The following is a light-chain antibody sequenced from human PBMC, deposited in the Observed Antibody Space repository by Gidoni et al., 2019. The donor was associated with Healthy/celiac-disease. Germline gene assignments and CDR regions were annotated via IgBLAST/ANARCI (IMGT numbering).Light chain of an antibody. J-gene: IGKJ2*02. Sequence: ILMTQSPLSLPVTPGEPASISCRSSQSLLHSNGYNYLDWYLQKPGQSPQLLIYLGSNRASGVPDRFSGSGSGTGFTLKISRVEAEDVGVYYCMQALQTPPWTFGQGTKLEIK. CDR2: LGS. CDR3: MQALQTPPWT. V-gene: IGKV2-28*01. CDR1: QSLLHSNGYNY.